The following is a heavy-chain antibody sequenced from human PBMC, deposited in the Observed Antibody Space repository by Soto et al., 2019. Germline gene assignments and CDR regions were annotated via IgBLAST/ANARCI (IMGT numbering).Heavy chain of an antibody. V-gene: IGHV4-34*01. CDR2: INHSGST. CDR3: ARLGYCSGGSCYLRSLYYYYSMDV. J-gene: IGHJ6*02. CDR1: GGSFSGYY. D-gene: IGHD2-15*01. Sequence: PSETLSLTCAVYGGSFSGYYWSWIRQPPGKGLEWIGEINHSGSTNYNPSLKSRVTISVDTSKNQFSLKLSSVTAADTAVYYCARLGYCSGGSCYLRSLYYYYSMDVWGQGTTVTVSS.